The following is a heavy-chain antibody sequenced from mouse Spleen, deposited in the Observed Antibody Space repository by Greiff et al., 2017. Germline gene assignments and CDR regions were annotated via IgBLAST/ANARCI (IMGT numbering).Heavy chain of an antibody. D-gene: IGHD3-2*02. CDR3: ARHDQGFAY. Sequence: EVKLVESGGGLVKRGGSLKLSCAASGFTFSSYAMSWVRQTPEKRLEWVATISSGGGNTYYPDSVKGRFTISRDNAKNTLYLQMSSLKSEDTAMYYCARHDQGFAYWGQGTLVTVSA. CDR2: ISSGGGNT. CDR1: GFTFSSYA. V-gene: IGHV5-9*04. J-gene: IGHJ3*01.